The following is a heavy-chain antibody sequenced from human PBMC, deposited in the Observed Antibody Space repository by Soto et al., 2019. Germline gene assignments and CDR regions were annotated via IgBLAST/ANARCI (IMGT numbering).Heavy chain of an antibody. CDR3: ARDRNYSDSTGYYNA. V-gene: IGHV4-39*07. D-gene: IGHD3-22*01. CDR1: GASISSSSFY. J-gene: IGHJ5*02. CDR2: IYYDGST. Sequence: PSETLSLTCTVSGASISSSSFYWGWIRQPPGKGLESIANIYYDGSTYYNPSLKSRVSMSVDRSKNHFSLNLTSVTAADTAVYYCARDRNYSDSTGYYNAWSQGTLVTVSP.